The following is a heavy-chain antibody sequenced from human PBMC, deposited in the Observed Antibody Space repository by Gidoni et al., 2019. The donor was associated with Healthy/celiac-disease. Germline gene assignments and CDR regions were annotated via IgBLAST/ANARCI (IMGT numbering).Heavy chain of an antibody. V-gene: IGHV4-31*03. J-gene: IGHJ2*01. Sequence: QVQLQESGPGLVKPSQTLSLPCTVSVGPISSGCYYWTRLRQHPGKGLEWIGYIYYSGSTYYNPALKSRVTISVDTSKNQFSLKLSSVTAADTAVYYCARGGNYDFWSGFGWYFDLWGRGTLVTVSS. D-gene: IGHD3-3*01. CDR1: VGPISSGCYY. CDR3: ARGGNYDFWSGFGWYFDL. CDR2: IYYSGST.